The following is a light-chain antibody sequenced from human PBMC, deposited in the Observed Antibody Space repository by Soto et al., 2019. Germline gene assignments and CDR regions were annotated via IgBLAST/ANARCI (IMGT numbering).Light chain of an antibody. CDR3: CSYTTSNTRQIV. V-gene: IGLV2-14*03. CDR1: SSDVVGYNY. CDR2: DVS. J-gene: IGLJ1*01. Sequence: QSVLTQPASVSGSPGQSITISCTGTSSDVVGYNYVSWYQHHPSKAPKLMIYDVSNRPSGVSNRFSGSKSGNTASLTISGLQPEDEADYYCCSYTTSNTRQIVFVTGSKVTDL.